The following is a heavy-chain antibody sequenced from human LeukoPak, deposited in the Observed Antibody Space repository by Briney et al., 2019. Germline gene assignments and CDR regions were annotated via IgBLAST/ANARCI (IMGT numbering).Heavy chain of an antibody. D-gene: IGHD6-13*01. CDR3: AREIAAAGSYYYYYYMDV. Sequence: PSETLSLTCTVSGGSISSYYWSWIRQPPGKGLEWIGYIYYSGSTNYNPSLKSRVTISVDTSKNQFSLKLSSVTAADTAVYYCAREIAAAGSYYYYYYMDVWGKGTTVTVSS. V-gene: IGHV4-59*01. CDR2: IYYSGST. J-gene: IGHJ6*03. CDR1: GGSISSYY.